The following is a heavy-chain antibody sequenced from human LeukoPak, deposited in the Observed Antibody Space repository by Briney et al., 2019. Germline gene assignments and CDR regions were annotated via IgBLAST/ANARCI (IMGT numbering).Heavy chain of an antibody. Sequence: SETLSLTCTVSGGSSSSSSYYWGWIRQPPGKGLEWIGSIYYSGSTYYNPSLKSRVTISVDTSKNQFSLKLSSVTAADTAVYYCASYYDSSGGSFGYWGQGTLVTVSS. V-gene: IGHV4-39*07. CDR3: ASYYDSSGGSFGY. D-gene: IGHD3-22*01. CDR1: GGSSSSSSYY. J-gene: IGHJ4*02. CDR2: IYYSGST.